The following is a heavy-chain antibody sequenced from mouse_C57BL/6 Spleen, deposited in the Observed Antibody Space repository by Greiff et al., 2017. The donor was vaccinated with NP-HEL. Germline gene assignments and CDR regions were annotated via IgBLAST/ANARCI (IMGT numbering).Heavy chain of an antibody. D-gene: IGHD1-1*01. CDR2: ISGGGGNT. CDR1: GFTFSSYT. J-gene: IGHJ4*01. Sequence: EVHLVESGGGLVKPGGSLKLSCAASGFTFSSYTMSWVRQTPEKRLEWVATISGGGGNTYYPDSVKGRFTISRDNAKNTLYLQMSSLRSEDTALYYCARLDYGSSDEAMDYWGQGTSVTVSS. CDR3: ARLDYGSSDEAMDY. V-gene: IGHV5-9*01.